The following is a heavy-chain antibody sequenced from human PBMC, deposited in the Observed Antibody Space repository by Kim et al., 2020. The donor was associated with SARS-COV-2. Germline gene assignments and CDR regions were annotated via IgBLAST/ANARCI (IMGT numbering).Heavy chain of an antibody. CDR1: GFAVTTDH. CDR2: IYGNDKT. J-gene: IGHJ6*03. V-gene: IGHV3-66*01. CDR3: ARRYPEAQHPYYMDV. Sequence: GGSLRLSCRPSGFAVTTDHMSWVRRPPRAGLEWVSTIYGNDKTLYADSVKGRFVISSDKNRNIMNLQMNRVRVEDAAIYFCARRYPEAQHPYYMDVWGKG. D-gene: IGHD3-9*01.